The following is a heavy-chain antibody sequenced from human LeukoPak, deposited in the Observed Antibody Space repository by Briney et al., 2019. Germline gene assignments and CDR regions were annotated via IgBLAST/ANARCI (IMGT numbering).Heavy chain of an antibody. V-gene: IGHV4-59*01. CDR1: GGSITRYY. J-gene: IGHJ4*02. CDR3: ARASTTFDD. D-gene: IGHD1-14*01. CDR2: VSDGGRT. Sequence: SETLSLTCSVSGGSITRYYWSWIRQPPGKGLEWIGHVSDGGRTNFSTSRRSRVSTSVDTSKNQFSHKLNSVTAAETAVYFGARASTTFDDWGQGTLVTVSS.